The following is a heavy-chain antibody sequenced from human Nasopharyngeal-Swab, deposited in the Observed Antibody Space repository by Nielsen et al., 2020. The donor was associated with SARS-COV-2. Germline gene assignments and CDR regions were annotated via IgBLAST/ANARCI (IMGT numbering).Heavy chain of an antibody. Sequence: GESLKISCAASGFTFSSYAMSWVRQAPGKGLERVSAISGSGGSTYYADSVKGRFTISRDNSKNTLYLQMNSLRAEDTAVYYCAKDGPVAPFDPWGQGTLVTVSS. CDR2: ISGSGGST. CDR1: GFTFSSYA. CDR3: AKDGPVAPFDP. V-gene: IGHV3-23*01. D-gene: IGHD6-19*01. J-gene: IGHJ5*02.